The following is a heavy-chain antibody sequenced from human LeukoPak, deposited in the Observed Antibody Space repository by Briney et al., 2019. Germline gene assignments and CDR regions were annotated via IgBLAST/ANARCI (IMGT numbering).Heavy chain of an antibody. CDR2: IYYSGST. D-gene: IGHD4-17*01. V-gene: IGHV4-59*01. Sequence: SETLSLTCTVSGGSISRYYWSWIRQPPGKGLEWIGYIYYSGSTNYNPSLKSRVTISVDTSKNQFSLKLSSVTAADTAVYYCARGTVIFDYWGQGTLVTVSS. CDR1: GGSISRYY. J-gene: IGHJ4*02. CDR3: ARGTVIFDY.